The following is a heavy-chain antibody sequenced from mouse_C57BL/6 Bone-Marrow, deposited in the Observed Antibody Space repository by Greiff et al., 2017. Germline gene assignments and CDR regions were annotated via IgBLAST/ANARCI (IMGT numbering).Heavy chain of an antibody. CDR3: ARRDGYSSWFAY. D-gene: IGHD2-3*01. Sequence: QVQLQQPGAELVMPGASVKLSCKASGYTFTSYWMHWVKQRPGQGLEWIGEIDPSDSYTNYNQKFKGKSTLTVDKSSSTAYMQLSSLTSEDSAVEYCARRDGYSSWFAYWGQGTLVTVSA. J-gene: IGHJ3*01. CDR1: GYTFTSYW. CDR2: IDPSDSYT. V-gene: IGHV1-69*01.